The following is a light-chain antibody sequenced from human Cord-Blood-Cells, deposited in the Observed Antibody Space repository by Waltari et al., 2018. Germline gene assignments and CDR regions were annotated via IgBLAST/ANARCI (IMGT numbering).Light chain of an antibody. CDR2: AAS. CDR3: QQSYSTLWT. CDR1: QSISSY. J-gene: IGKJ1*01. V-gene: IGKV1-39*01. Sequence: DIQMTQSPSSLSASVGYRVTITCRAIQSISSYLNWYHQKPGKGPKLLIDAASSLQTGIPSRFSGSGSGTDFTLTISSLQTEDFATYYCQQSYSTLWTFGQGTKVEIK.